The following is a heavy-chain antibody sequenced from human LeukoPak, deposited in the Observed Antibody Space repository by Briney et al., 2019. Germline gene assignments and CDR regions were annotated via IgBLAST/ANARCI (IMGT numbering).Heavy chain of an antibody. J-gene: IGHJ3*02. CDR2: NSGST. CDR1: SGSISTSNYY. CDR3: AKSNGYGLIDI. V-gene: IGHV4-39*07. Sequence: SETLSLTCTVSSGSISTSNYYWGWVRQPPGKALEWIGNNSGSTYYSPSLKSRVTISLGTSRNQFSLKLNSVTAADTAVYYCAKSNGYGLIDIWGQGTMVTVSS. D-gene: IGHD3-22*01.